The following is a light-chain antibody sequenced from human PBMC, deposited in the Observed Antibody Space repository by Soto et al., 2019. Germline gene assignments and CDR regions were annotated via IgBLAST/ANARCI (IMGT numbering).Light chain of an antibody. V-gene: IGKV3-20*01. CDR3: QQYGSSPRT. CDR1: QSVSSSY. CDR2: GAS. J-gene: IGKJ1*01. Sequence: EIVLTQSPGALSLSPGEISTLSCGASQSVSSSYLAWYQQKPGQAPRLLIYGASTRATGIPDRFSGSGSGTDFTLTISRLEPEDFAVYYCQQYGSSPRTFGQGTKVEIK.